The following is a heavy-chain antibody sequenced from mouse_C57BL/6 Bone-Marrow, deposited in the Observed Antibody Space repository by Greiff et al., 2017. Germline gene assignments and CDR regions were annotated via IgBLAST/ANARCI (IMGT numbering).Heavy chain of an antibody. Sequence: VQLMESGPGLVAPSQSLSITCPVSGFSLTGYGVNWVRQPPGKGLEWLGLIWGDGSTDYNSALKSRLSISKDNSKSQVFLKMNSLQTDDTARYYCARDITTVVDWYFDVWGAGTTVTVSS. CDR2: IWGDGST. J-gene: IGHJ1*01. V-gene: IGHV2-6-7*01. CDR1: GFSLTGYG. CDR3: ARDITTVVDWYFDV. D-gene: IGHD1-1*01.